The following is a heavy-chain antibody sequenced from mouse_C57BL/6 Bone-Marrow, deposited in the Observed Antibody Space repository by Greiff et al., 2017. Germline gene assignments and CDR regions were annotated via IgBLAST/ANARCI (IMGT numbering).Heavy chain of an antibody. CDR2: INPGSGGT. CDR1: GYAFTNYL. V-gene: IGHV1-54*01. J-gene: IGHJ2*01. D-gene: IGHD2-4*01. Sequence: VQLQQSGAELVRPGTSVKVSCKASGYAFTNYLIEWVKQRPGQGLEWIGVINPGSGGTNYNEKFKGKATLTADKSSSTAYMQLSSLTSEDSAVYFCALYYDLDYWGQGTTLTVSS. CDR3: ALYYDLDY.